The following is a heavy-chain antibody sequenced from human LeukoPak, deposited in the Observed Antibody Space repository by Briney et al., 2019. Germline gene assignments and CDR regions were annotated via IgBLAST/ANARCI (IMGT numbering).Heavy chain of an antibody. CDR3: ASGSGSPPDAFDI. D-gene: IGHD3-10*01. CDR2: IYYSGST. V-gene: IGHV4-30-4*01. Sequence: PSETLSLTCTVPGGSISSGDYYWSWIRQPPGKGLEWIGYIYYSGSTYYNPSLKSRVTISVDTSKNQFSLKLSSVTAADTAVYYCASGSGSPPDAFDIWAKGQWSPSLQ. CDR1: GGSISSGDYY. J-gene: IGHJ3*02.